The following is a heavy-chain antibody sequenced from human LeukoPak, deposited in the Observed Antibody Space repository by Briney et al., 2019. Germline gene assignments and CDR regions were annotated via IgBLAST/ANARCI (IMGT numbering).Heavy chain of an antibody. V-gene: IGHV4-38-2*01. J-gene: IGHJ3*02. D-gene: IGHD2-2*01. Sequence: SETLSLTCAVSGYSISSGYYWGWIRQPPGKGLEWIGSIYHSGSTYYNPSLKSRVTISVDTSKNQFSLKLSSVTAADTAVYYCARHRSGVVVPAADDAFDIWDQGTMVTVSS. CDR1: GYSISSGYY. CDR2: IYHSGST. CDR3: ARHRSGVVVPAADDAFDI.